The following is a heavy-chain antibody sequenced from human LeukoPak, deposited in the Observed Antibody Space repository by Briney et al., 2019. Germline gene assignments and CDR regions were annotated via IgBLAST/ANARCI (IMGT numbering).Heavy chain of an antibody. CDR1: GYTFTSYG. J-gene: IGHJ6*03. CDR2: ISAYNGNT. Sequence: GASVKVSCKASGYTFTSYGISWVRQAPGQGLEWMGWISAYNGNTNYAQKLQGRVTMTTDTSMSTAYMELRSLRSDDTAVYYCARDGYSGFSIPPYYYYYYMDVWGKGTTVTISS. V-gene: IGHV1-18*01. CDR3: ARDGYSGFSIPPYYYYYYMDV. D-gene: IGHD5-12*01.